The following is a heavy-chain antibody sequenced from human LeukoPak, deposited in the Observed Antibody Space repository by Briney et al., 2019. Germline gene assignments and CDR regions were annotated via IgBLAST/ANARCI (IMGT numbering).Heavy chain of an antibody. D-gene: IGHD2-15*01. CDR1: GFTFSSYG. CDR2: ISYDGSNK. Sequence: PGRSLRLSCAASGFTFSSYGMHWVRQAPGKGLEWVAVISYDGSNKYYADSVKGRFTISRDNSKNTLYLQMNSLRAEDTAVYYCAKDLGYCSGGSCENFDYWGQGTLVTVSS. J-gene: IGHJ4*02. CDR3: AKDLGYCSGGSCENFDY. V-gene: IGHV3-30*18.